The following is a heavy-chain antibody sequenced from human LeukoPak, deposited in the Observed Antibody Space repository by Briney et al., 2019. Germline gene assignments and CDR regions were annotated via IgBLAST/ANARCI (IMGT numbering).Heavy chain of an antibody. V-gene: IGHV4-30-4*01. CDR2: TYSSGST. CDR3: ARDNNGGFDS. CDR1: GGSITIGDYY. J-gene: IGHJ4*02. Sequence: SETLSLTCSVSGGSITIGDYYWSWIRQPPGKGLEWIGRTYSSGSTYYNPSFKSRLTMSLDTSKNQFSLKLTSATVADTAVYYCARDNNGGFDSWGQGTLVIVPS. D-gene: IGHD1/OR15-1a*01.